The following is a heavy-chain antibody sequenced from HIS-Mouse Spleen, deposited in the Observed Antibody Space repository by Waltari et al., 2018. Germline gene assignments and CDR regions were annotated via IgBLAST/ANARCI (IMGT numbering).Heavy chain of an antibody. D-gene: IGHD6-13*01. Sequence: QVQLVQSGAEVKKPGSSVKVSCKASGCTFSIYAISWLRQAPGQGLEWMGRIIPILGIANYAQKFQGRVTITADKSTSTAYMELSSLRSEDTAVYYCARDGRYSSSSTEYFQHWGQGTLVTVSS. CDR3: ARDGRYSSSSTEYFQH. V-gene: IGHV1-69*04. CDR2: IIPILGIA. J-gene: IGHJ1*01. CDR1: GCTFSIYA.